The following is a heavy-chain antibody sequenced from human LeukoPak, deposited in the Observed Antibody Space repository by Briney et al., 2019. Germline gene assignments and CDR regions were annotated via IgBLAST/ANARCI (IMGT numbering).Heavy chain of an antibody. CDR1: GYTFTSYY. Sequence: ASVKVSCKASGYTFTSYYMHWVRQAPGQGLEWMGIINPSGGSTSYAQKFQGRVTMTRDTSTSTVYMELSSLRSEDTAVYYCARGGVTVAGTRSYYYYYYMDVWGKGTTVTISS. CDR3: ARGGVTVAGTRSYYYYYYMDV. J-gene: IGHJ6*03. D-gene: IGHD6-19*01. V-gene: IGHV1-46*01. CDR2: INPSGGST.